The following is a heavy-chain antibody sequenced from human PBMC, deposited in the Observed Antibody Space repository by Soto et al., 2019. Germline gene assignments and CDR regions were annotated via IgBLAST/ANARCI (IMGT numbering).Heavy chain of an antibody. J-gene: IGHJ4*02. CDR1: GFMFSTYA. V-gene: IGHV3-30*04. CDR2: ISYDGSNK. Sequence: QEHLVESGGGVVQPGGSLRLSCAASGFMFSTYAMHWVRQAPGQGLDWVAVISYDGSNKNYADSVKGRFTISRDNSKNTLYLQMNSLRAEDTAVYYCARDSTADFDYWGQGTLVTVSS. CDR3: ARDSTADFDY.